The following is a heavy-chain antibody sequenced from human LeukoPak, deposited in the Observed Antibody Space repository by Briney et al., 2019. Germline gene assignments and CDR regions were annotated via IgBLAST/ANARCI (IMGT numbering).Heavy chain of an antibody. V-gene: IGHV4-61*02. J-gene: IGHJ4*02. CDR3: AKEVPGSFDY. D-gene: IGHD3-10*01. CDR1: GGSISSGSYY. CDR2: IYTSGST. Sequence: PSETLSLTCTVSGGSISSGSYYWSWIRQPAGKGLEWIGRIYTSGSTNYNPSLKSRVTISVNKSKNQFSLKLSSVTAADTAVYYCAKEVPGSFDYWGQGTLVTVSS.